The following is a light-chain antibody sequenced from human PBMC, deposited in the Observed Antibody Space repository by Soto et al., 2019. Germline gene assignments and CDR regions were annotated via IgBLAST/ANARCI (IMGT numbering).Light chain of an antibody. CDR3: ISYSGTNNYV. CDR1: SSDVGGYNF. V-gene: IGLV2-8*01. CDR2: EVT. Sequence: QSVLSQPPSASGSPGQSVTISCTGTSSDVGGYNFVSWYQQHPGKAPKLIIYEVTKRPSGVPDRFSGSKSGNTASLTVSGLQAEDEADYYCISYSGTNNYVFGTGTKVTVL. J-gene: IGLJ1*01.